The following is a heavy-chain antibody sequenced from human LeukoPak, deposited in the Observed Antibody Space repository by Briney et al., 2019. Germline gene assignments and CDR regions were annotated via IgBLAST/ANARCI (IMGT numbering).Heavy chain of an antibody. Sequence: PGGSLRLSCAASGFTFDDYAMHWVRQAPGKGLEWVSGISWNSGSIGYADSVKGRFTISRDNAKNSLYLQMNSLRTEDTALYFCAKGDYATIPDYWGQGTLVTVSS. V-gene: IGHV3-9*01. D-gene: IGHD5-24*01. CDR2: ISWNSGSI. CDR1: GFTFDDYA. J-gene: IGHJ4*02. CDR3: AKGDYATIPDY.